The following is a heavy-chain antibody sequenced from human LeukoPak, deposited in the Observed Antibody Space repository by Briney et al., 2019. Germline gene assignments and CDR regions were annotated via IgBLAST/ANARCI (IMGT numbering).Heavy chain of an antibody. D-gene: IGHD3-16*01. Sequence: GGSLRLSCAASEFTFSSYTINWVRQAPGKGLEWVSSIAIGGSYIYYADSVKGRFTISRDNARNSLYLQMNSLRAEDTAVYYCASHSYGYNHWGQGTLVIVSS. CDR2: IAIGGSYI. CDR3: ASHSYGYNH. J-gene: IGHJ5*02. V-gene: IGHV3-21*01. CDR1: EFTFSSYT.